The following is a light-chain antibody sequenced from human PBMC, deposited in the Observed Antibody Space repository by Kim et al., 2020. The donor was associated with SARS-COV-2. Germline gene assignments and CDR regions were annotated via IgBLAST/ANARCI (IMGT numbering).Light chain of an antibody. V-gene: IGLV2-11*03. CDR1: NGDVVGYDF. J-gene: IGLJ3*02. CDR2: EVH. Sequence: GPSVPISSTGTNGDVVGYDFVSRYQQHPGKAPKLVIFEVHNGPSGVTDRFYGSKSGTTASLTISRLQAEDEGDYFCCSYAGSYTWVFGGGTKVTVL. CDR3: CSYAGSYTWV.